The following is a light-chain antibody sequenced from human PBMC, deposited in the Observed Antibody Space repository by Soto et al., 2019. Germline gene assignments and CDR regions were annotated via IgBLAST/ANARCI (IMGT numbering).Light chain of an antibody. CDR2: DAS. CDR3: QQRSNWPLT. CDR1: QSVSSY. V-gene: IGKV3-11*01. J-gene: IGKJ4*01. Sequence: ESVWTQSHATLSLSPGERATLSCRASQSVSSYLAWYQQKPGQAPRLLIYDASNRATGIPARFSGSGSGTDFTLTISSLEPEDFAVYYCQQRSNWPLTFGGGTKVDIK.